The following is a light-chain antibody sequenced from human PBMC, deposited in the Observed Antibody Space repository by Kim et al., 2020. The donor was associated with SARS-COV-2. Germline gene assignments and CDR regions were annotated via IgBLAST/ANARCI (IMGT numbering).Light chain of an antibody. Sequence: AAEGDRVTITCRASQSISSYLNWFQQKPGKAPKLLIYAASTLQSRVPSRFSGSESGTDFTLTISRLQPEDFATYYCQQSYSTPLTFGGGTKVDIK. CDR3: QQSYSTPLT. CDR2: AAS. CDR1: QSISSY. J-gene: IGKJ4*01. V-gene: IGKV1-39*01.